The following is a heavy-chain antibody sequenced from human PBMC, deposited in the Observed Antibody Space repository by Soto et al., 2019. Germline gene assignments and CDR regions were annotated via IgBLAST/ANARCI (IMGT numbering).Heavy chain of an antibody. J-gene: IGHJ4*02. CDR2: IYYSGST. Sequence: SETLSLTCTVSGGSISSSSYYWGWIRQPPGKGLEWIGSIYYSGSTYYNPSLKSRVTISVDTSKNQFSLKLSSVTAADTAVYYCARDQMETVGLPHDYWGQGTLVTVSS. CDR1: GGSISSSSYY. CDR3: ARDQMETVGLPHDY. V-gene: IGHV4-39*02. D-gene: IGHD2-15*01.